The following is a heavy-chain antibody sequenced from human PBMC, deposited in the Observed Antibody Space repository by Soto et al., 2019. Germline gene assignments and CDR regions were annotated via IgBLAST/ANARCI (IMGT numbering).Heavy chain of an antibody. D-gene: IGHD4-17*01. J-gene: IGHJ5*02. CDR3: ARDWPYGDPNWFDP. CDR1: GFTFTSFT. Sequence: GGSLRLSCATSGFTFTSFTMHWVRQAPGKGLEWIAVMSYDGARTDYADAVKGRFTISRDTSKNTLYLQMNNLRPDDTAMYYCARDWPYGDPNWFDPWGQGTLVTVSS. V-gene: IGHV3-30-3*01. CDR2: MSYDGART.